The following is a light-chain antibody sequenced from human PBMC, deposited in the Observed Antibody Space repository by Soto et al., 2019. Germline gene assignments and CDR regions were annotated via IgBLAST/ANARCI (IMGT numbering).Light chain of an antibody. J-gene: IGKJ2*01. CDR2: KAS. V-gene: IGKV1-5*03. CDR1: HSISAW. Sequence: DIQMTQSPSILSASVGDRVTITCRASHSISAWLAWYQQKPGKAPKLLIYKASTLDSGVPSRFSGSGSGTEFPLTISSLQPDDFATYYCHQYHSFFNYTFGQGTKLEIK. CDR3: HQYHSFFNYT.